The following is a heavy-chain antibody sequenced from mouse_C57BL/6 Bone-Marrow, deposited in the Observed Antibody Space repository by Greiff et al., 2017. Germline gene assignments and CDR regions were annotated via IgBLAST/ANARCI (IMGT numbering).Heavy chain of an antibody. CDR1: GYTFTSYW. D-gene: IGHD1-1*01. CDR2: INPSNGGT. CDR3: ARVCTTVVDTGFDY. Sequence: QVQLQQPGTELVKPGASVKLSCKASGYTFTSYWMHWVKQRPGQGLEWIGNINPSNGGTNYNEKFKSKATLTVDKSSSTAYMQRSSLLSEDSAVYYCARVCTTVVDTGFDYWGQGTTLTLSS. J-gene: IGHJ2*01. V-gene: IGHV1-53*01.